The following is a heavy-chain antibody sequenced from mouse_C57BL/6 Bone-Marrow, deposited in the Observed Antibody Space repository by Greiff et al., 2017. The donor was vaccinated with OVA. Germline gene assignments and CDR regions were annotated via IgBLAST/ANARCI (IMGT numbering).Heavy chain of an antibody. CDR3: ARRGNYYSNYDYAMDY. Sequence: DVQLQESGGDLVKPGGSLKLSCAASGFTFSSYGMSWVRQTPDKRLEWVATISSGGSYTYYPDSVKGRFTISRDNAKNTLYLQMSSLKSEDTAMYYCARRGNYYSNYDYAMDYWGQGTSVTVSS. V-gene: IGHV5-6*01. CDR1: GFTFSSYG. D-gene: IGHD2-5*01. J-gene: IGHJ4*01. CDR2: ISSGGSYT.